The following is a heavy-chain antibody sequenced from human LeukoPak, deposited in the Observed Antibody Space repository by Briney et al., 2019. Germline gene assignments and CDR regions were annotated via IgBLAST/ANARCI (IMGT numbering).Heavy chain of an antibody. V-gene: IGHV1-8*02. CDR1: GYTFTSYY. CDR2: MNPNSGNT. Sequence: ASVKVSCKASGYTFTSYYMHWVRQATGQGLEWMGWMNPNSGNTGYAQKFQGRVTMTRNTSISTAYMELSSLRSEDTAVYYCARSYYGSGSYYSLLAFYYYMDVWGKGTTVTISS. CDR3: ARSYYGSGSYYSLLAFYYYMDV. D-gene: IGHD3-10*01. J-gene: IGHJ6*03.